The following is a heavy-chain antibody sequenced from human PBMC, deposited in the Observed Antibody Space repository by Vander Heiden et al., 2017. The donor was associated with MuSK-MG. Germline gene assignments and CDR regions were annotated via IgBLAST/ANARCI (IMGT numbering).Heavy chain of an antibody. CDR3: ARREGVTFDY. V-gene: IGHV5-51*01. Sequence: EVQLVQSGAAVKKPGESLKISCQVSGYTFQNYWLAWVRQMPGKGLEWMAIIYPRDSDTTYNPFFQGHVTVSVDRSISTAYLQWSSLQASDSAVYFCARREGVTFDYWGQGTLVAVSS. CDR1: GYTFQNYW. D-gene: IGHD2-21*02. CDR2: IYPRDSDT. J-gene: IGHJ4*02.